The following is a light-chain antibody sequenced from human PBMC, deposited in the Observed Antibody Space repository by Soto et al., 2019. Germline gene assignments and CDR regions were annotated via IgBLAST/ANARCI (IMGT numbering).Light chain of an antibody. CDR3: CSYAGGLTSAASV. CDR2: EGS. CDR1: NSDVGSYSL. J-gene: IGLJ1*01. V-gene: IGLV2-23*01. Sequence: QSVLTQPASVSGSPGQSITISCTGTNSDVGSYSLVSWYQQHPGEAPKLIIYEGSKRPSGVSNRFSGSKSVNTASLTISGLRAEDEADYYCCSYAGGLTSAASVFGTATKLTVL.